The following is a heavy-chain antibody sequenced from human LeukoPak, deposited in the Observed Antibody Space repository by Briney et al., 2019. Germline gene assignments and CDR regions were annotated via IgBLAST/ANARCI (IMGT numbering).Heavy chain of an antibody. CDR2: IIPIFGTA. CDR3: ARGLGDSSGYYYSLRFDP. CDR1: GGIFSSYA. V-gene: IGHV1-69*05. D-gene: IGHD3-22*01. Sequence: GSSVKVSCKASGGIFSSYAISWVRQAPGQGLEWMGGIIPIFGTANYAQKFQGRVTITTDESTSTAYMELSSLRSEDTAVYYCARGLGDSSGYYYSLRFDPWGQGTLVTVSS. J-gene: IGHJ5*02.